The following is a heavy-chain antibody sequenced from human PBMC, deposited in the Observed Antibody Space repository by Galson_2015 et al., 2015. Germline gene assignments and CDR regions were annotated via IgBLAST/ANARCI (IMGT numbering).Heavy chain of an antibody. CDR2: ADIAGRT. Sequence: SLRLSCAASEFTFTSTGMSWVRQAPGQGLEWVSTADIAGRTFYKDSVKGRFAISRDNSKNTLYMEMNSLRVEDTAIYFCARGGGDYKHFDNWGQGTLVTVSS. CDR1: EFTFTSTG. J-gene: IGHJ4*02. V-gene: IGHV3-23*01. CDR3: ARGGGDYKHFDN. D-gene: IGHD3-16*01.